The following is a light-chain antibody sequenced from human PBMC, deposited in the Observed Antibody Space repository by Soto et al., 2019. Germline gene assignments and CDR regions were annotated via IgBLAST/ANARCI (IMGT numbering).Light chain of an antibody. CDR1: SSDVGGYNY. CDR2: DVS. J-gene: IGLJ2*01. Sequence: QSALTQPASVSGSPRQSITISCTGTSSDVGGYNYVSWYQQHPGKAPKLMIFDVSNRPSGVSNRFSGSKSGNTASLTISGLQAEDEADYYCSSYTSDNTVLFGGGTKLTVL. V-gene: IGLV2-14*01. CDR3: SSYTSDNTVL.